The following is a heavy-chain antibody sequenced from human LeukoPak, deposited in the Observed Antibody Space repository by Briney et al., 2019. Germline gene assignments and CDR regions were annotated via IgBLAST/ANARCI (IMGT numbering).Heavy chain of an antibody. CDR3: AKAVGSSGYFSRDAFDI. CDR2: ISGGGSGT. J-gene: IGHJ3*02. V-gene: IGHV3-23*01. D-gene: IGHD3-22*01. CDR1: GFTFSSYA. Sequence: PGGSLRLSCAPSGFTFSSYAMIWARQAPGKGLEWVAVISGGGSGTYYADSVRGRFTISRDNSKNTVYLQMNSLRAEDTAIYYCAKAVGSSGYFSRDAFDIWGQGTMVTVSS.